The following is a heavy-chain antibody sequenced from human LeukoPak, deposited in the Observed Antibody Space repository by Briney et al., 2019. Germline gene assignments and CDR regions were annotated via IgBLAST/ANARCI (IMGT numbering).Heavy chain of an antibody. J-gene: IGHJ5*02. CDR1: GGSVSRGSYY. V-gene: IGHV4-61*01. CDR2: IYYSGST. D-gene: IGHD6-19*01. Sequence: SETLSLTCTVSGGSVSRGSYYWSWIRQPPGKGLEWIGYIYYSGSTNYNPSLKSRVTISVDTSKNQFSLKLSSVTAADTAVYYCAREGYSSGWYSGSNWFDPWGQGTLVTVSS. CDR3: AREGYSSGWYSGSNWFDP.